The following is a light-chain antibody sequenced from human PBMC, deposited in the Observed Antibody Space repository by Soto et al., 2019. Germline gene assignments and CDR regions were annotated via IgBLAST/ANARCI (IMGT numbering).Light chain of an antibody. Sequence: DIQMTQSQSSLSASVGDRVTITCRARQGISTYLAWYQQKPGKVPKLLIYAASTLQSGVPSLFSGSGSGTDFTLTISSLHPEDVATYYCQKYNTAPYTFGQGTKLEIK. CDR2: AAS. CDR1: QGISTY. CDR3: QKYNTAPYT. J-gene: IGKJ2*01. V-gene: IGKV1-27*01.